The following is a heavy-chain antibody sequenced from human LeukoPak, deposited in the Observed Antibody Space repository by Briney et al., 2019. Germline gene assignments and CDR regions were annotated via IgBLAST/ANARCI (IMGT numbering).Heavy chain of an antibody. V-gene: IGHV4-34*01. D-gene: IGHD5-18*01. CDR1: GGSFSGFY. J-gene: IGHJ4*02. CDR2: INHSGST. CDR3: ARGRYSYGSRFDY. Sequence: SETLSLTCAVYGGSFSGFYWSWIRQPPGKGLEWIGEINHSGSTNYNPSLKSRVTISVDTSKNQFSLKLSSVTAADTAVYYCARGRYSYGSRFDYWGQGTLVTVSS.